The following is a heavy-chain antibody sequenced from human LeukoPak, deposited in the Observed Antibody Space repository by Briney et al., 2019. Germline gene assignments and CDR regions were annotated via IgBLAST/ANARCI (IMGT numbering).Heavy chain of an antibody. CDR3: ARHKDPTDLDY. V-gene: IGHV4-39*01. CDR2: IYYSGST. CDR1: GGSISSSSYY. J-gene: IGHJ4*02. Sequence: SETLSLTCTVSGGSISSSSYYWGWIRQPPGKGLEWIGSIYYSGSTYYNPSLKSRVTISVDTSKNQFSLKLSSVTAADTAVYYCARHKDPTDLDYWGQGTLVPVSS.